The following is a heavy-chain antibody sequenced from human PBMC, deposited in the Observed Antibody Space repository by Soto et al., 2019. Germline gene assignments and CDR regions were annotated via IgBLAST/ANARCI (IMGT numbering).Heavy chain of an antibody. V-gene: IGHV3-74*01. CDR1: GFTFSDHW. J-gene: IGHJ4*02. CDR3: VRGRTPGQQMGYLDS. CDR2: ITSDGRNT. Sequence: EVQLVESGGGLVQPGGSLRLSCAASGFTFSDHWMNWVRQAPGKGLVWVSRITSDGRNTIYADSVKGRFSISRDNAKNMLYLQMTSLRVEDTAIYFCVRGRTPGQQMGYLDSWGKGSLVTVSS. D-gene: IGHD6-13*01.